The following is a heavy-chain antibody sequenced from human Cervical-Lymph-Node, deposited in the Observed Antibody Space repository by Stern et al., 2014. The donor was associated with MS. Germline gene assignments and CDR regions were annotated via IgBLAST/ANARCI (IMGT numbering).Heavy chain of an antibody. CDR3: ARDNGFYYFDY. CDR2: IWSDGSSK. D-gene: IGHD2-8*01. Sequence: VQLVESGGGVVQPGRSLRLSCAASGFTFTSYGMHWVRQAPGKGLEWVAVIWSDGSSKYYADSVKGRFTISRDSSKNTLYLQMNSLRAEDTAVYYCARDNGFYYFDYWGQGTLVTVSS. CDR1: GFTFTSYG. J-gene: IGHJ4*02. V-gene: IGHV3-33*01.